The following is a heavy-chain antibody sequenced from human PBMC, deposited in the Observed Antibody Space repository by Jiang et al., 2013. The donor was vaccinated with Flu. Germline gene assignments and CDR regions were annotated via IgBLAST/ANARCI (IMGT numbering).Heavy chain of an antibody. V-gene: IGHV4-31*03. CDR2: IYYSGST. J-gene: IGHJ6*02. CDR3: ARDDYGDYRGGMDV. D-gene: IGHD4-17*01. Sequence: GSGLVKPSQTLSLTCTVSGGSISSGGYYWSWIRQHPGKGLEWIGYIYYSGSTYYNPSLKSRVTISVDTSKNQFSLKLSSVTAADTAVYYCARDDYGDYRGGMDVWGQGTTVTVSS. CDR1: GGSISSGGYY.